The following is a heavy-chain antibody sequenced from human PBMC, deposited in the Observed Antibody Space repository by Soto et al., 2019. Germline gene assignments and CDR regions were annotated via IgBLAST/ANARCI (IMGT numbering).Heavy chain of an antibody. CDR1: GFSLTTNGMS. D-gene: IGHD3-16*01. CDR2: IDGSDQK. J-gene: IGHJ4*01. Sequence: SGPTLVNPTHTLTLTCTLSGFSLTTNGMSVTWIRQPPGKSLEWLAFIDGSDQKYYTSSLRTRLTLSKDTSKNLVLLKMNNMDPLDTRNYSCSRLMKGGTSAGFHPDFWGNGGLVNVSS. V-gene: IGHV2-70*01. CDR3: SRLMKGGTSAGFHPDF.